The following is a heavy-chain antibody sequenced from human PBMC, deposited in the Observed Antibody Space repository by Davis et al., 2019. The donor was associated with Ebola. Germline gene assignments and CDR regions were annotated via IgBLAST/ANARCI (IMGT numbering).Heavy chain of an antibody. J-gene: IGHJ4*02. D-gene: IGHD6-6*01. V-gene: IGHV1-46*01. Sequence: ASVKVSCKASGYTFTSYYMHWVRQAPGQGLEWMGIINPSGGSTSYAQKFQGRVTMTRDTSTSTVYMELISLRSEDTAVYYCAKSEQLVLPDYWGQGTLVTVSS. CDR1: GYTFTSYY. CDR2: INPSGGST. CDR3: AKSEQLVLPDY.